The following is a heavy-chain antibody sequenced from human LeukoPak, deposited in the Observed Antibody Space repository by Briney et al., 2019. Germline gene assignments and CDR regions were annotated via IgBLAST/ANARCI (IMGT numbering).Heavy chain of an antibody. Sequence: PSQTLSLTCTVSGGSISSGGYYWSWIRQHPGKGLEWIGYIYYSGSTYYNPSLKSRVTISVVTSKNQFSLKLSSVTAADTAVYYCARGTAMARRYFDYWGQGTLVTVSS. J-gene: IGHJ4*02. V-gene: IGHV4-31*03. CDR2: IYYSGST. D-gene: IGHD5-18*01. CDR3: ARGTAMARRYFDY. CDR1: GGSISSGGYY.